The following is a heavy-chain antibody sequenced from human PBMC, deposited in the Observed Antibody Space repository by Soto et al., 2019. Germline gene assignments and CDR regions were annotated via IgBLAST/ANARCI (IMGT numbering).Heavy chain of an antibody. V-gene: IGHV5-51*01. CDR1: GYSFTSYW. CDR2: IYRGDSDT. Sequence: GEAPKIPCKGSGYSFTSYWNGLVREMRGEGLEWMGIIYRGDSDTRYSPSFQGQVTISADKSIRTAYLQWSSLTALYTAMYFFTIRVAAAGIDFWGQGTLVTVSS. J-gene: IGHJ4*02. CDR3: TIRVAAAGIDF. D-gene: IGHD6-13*01.